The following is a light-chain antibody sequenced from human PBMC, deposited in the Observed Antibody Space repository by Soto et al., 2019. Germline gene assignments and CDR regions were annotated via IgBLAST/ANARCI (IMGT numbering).Light chain of an antibody. CDR1: KLGDKY. J-gene: IGLJ2*01. Sequence: SYELTQPPSVSVSPGQTASITCSGDKLGDKYACWYQQKPGQSPVLVIYQDSKRPSGIPERFSGSNSGNTATLTISGTQAMEEADYYCQAWDSSTGHVVFGGGTKLTVL. CDR2: QDS. CDR3: QAWDSSTGHVV. V-gene: IGLV3-1*01.